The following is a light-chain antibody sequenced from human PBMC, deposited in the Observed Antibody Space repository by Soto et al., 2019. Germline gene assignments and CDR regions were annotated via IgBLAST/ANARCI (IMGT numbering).Light chain of an antibody. CDR1: RNINRK. CDR2: DAS. V-gene: IGKV3-15*01. Sequence: EIVMTQSPATLSVSPGERATLSCRASRNINRKLAWYQQKPGQAPRLLIFDASTRGTGIPARFSGSGFGTEFTLTISSLQSEDFAVYYCQQYYDYPPLIFGGGTKVEIK. J-gene: IGKJ4*01. CDR3: QQYYDYPPLI.